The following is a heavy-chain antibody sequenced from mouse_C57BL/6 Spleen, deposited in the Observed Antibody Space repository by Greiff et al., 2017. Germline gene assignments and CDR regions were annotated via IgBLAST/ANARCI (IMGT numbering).Heavy chain of an antibody. V-gene: IGHV1-39*01. Sequence: EVKLMESGPELVKPGASVKISCKASGYSFTDYNMNWVKQSNGKSLEWIGVINPNYGTTSYNQKFKGKATLTVDQSSSTAYMQLNSLTSEDSAVYYCARRGYGKGLFDYYAMDYWGQGTSVTVSS. CDR3: ARRGYGKGLFDYYAMDY. J-gene: IGHJ4*01. CDR2: INPNYGTT. CDR1: GYSFTDYN. D-gene: IGHD2-10*02.